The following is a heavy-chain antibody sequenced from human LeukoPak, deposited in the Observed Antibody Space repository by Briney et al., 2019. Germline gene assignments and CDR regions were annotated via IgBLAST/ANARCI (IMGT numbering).Heavy chain of an antibody. Sequence: GGSLRLSCVASGFTFSDYYMSWIRQAPGKGLEWVSYISSSGSTIYYADSVKGRFTISRDNAKNSLYLQMNSLRAEDTAVYYCASQDFWSGYYYYGMDVWGQGTTVTVSS. J-gene: IGHJ6*02. D-gene: IGHD3-3*01. CDR3: ASQDFWSGYYYYGMDV. V-gene: IGHV3-11*01. CDR1: GFTFSDYY. CDR2: ISSSGSTI.